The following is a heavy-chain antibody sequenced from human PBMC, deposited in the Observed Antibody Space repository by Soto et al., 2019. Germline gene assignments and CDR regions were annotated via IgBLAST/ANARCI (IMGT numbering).Heavy chain of an antibody. J-gene: IGHJ4*02. V-gene: IGHV4-59*08. CDR1: GGSISSYY. Sequence: QVQLQESGPGLVKPSETLSLTCTVSGGSISSYYWRWIRQPPGKGLEWIGYIYYSGSTNYNPSLKSRVTISVDTSKNQFSLKLSSVTAADTAVYYCARHLTYFDYWGQGTLVTVSS. CDR2: IYYSGST. CDR3: ARHLTYFDY.